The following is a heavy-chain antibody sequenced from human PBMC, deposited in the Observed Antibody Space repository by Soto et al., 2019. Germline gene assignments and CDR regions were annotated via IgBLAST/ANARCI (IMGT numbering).Heavy chain of an antibody. Sequence: SVKVSWKASEGTFSSYSITWVRQAPGQRLEWMGEIIPLLGTANYAQKFQGRVTITGDKSTSTIYMGLSSLRSDDTAVYYCARDPVDLFGYMDVWGQGTTVTVSS. J-gene: IGHJ6*02. CDR1: EGTFSSYS. CDR2: IIPLLGTA. D-gene: IGHD6-25*01. V-gene: IGHV1-69*08. CDR3: ARDPVDLFGYMDV.